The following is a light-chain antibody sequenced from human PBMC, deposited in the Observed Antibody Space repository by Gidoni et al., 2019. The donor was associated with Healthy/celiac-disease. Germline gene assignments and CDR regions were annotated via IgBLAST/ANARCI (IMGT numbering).Light chain of an antibody. CDR3: QQRSNWPLT. V-gene: IGKV3-11*01. Sequence: PGERATLSCRASQSVSSYLAWYQQKPGQAPRLLIYDASNRAPGIPARFSGSGSGTDFTLTISSLEPEDFAVYYCQQRSNWPLTFXGXTKVEIK. CDR2: DAS. J-gene: IGKJ4*01. CDR1: QSVSSY.